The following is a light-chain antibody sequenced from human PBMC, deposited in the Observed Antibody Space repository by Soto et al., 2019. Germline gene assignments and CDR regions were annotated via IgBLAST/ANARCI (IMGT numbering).Light chain of an antibody. CDR3: QQYLEWPRT. J-gene: IGKJ4*01. V-gene: IGKV3D-15*01. CDR1: QSISNN. CDR2: GS. Sequence: DILMTQSPDTLSVSLGETATLSCRARQSISNNVAWYHQRPGQAPRLLIFGSSRAAGIPPWFSGVGSGTDFTPTISGLQSGDFVVYFCQQYLEWPRTFGGGTKGEVK.